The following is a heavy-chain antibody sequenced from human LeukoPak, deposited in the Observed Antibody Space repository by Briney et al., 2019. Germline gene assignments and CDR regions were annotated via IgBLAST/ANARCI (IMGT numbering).Heavy chain of an antibody. J-gene: IGHJ4*02. CDR3: ARSDYGCIDY. Sequence: PSETLSLTCAVYGGSFSGYYWSWIRQPPGKGLEWIGEINHSGSTNYNPSLKSRVTISVDTSKNQFSLKLSSVTAADTAVYYCARSDYGCIDYWGQGTLVTVSS. V-gene: IGHV4-34*01. D-gene: IGHD4-17*01. CDR2: INHSGST. CDR1: GGSFSGYY.